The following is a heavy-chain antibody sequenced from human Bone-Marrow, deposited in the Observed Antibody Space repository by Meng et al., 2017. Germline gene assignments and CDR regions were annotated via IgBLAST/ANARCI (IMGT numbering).Heavy chain of an antibody. CDR3: ARFGGHYYDSSGYYKHY. V-gene: IGHV4-59*01. Sequence: QGQLPVSGPGLVKLSETLALHCTVSGGSISSYYWSWIRQPPGKGLEWIGYIYYSGSTNYNPSLKSRVTISVDTSKNQFSLKLSSVTAADTAVYYCARFGGHYYDSSGYYKHYWGQGTLVTVSS. D-gene: IGHD3-22*01. CDR2: IYYSGST. CDR1: GGSISSYY. J-gene: IGHJ4*02.